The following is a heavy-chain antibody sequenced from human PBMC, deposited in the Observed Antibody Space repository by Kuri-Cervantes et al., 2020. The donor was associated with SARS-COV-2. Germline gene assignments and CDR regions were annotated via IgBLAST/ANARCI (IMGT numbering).Heavy chain of an antibody. CDR3: AKEVVPAATPGAGHFDY. Sequence: LSLTCAASGFPFSSYSMHWVRQAPGKGLEWVAVISYDGSNKYYADSVKGRFTISRDNSKNTLYLQMNSLRAEDTAVYYCAKEVVPAATPGAGHFDYWGQGTLVTVSS. D-gene: IGHD2-2*01. J-gene: IGHJ4*02. CDR2: ISYDGSNK. V-gene: IGHV3-30-3*01. CDR1: GFPFSSYS.